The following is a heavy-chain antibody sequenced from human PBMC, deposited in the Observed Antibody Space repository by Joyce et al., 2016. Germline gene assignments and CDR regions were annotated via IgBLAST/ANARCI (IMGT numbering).Heavy chain of an antibody. Sequence: QVQLQESGPGLVKPSETLSLTCTVSGGSIISGSHYWNWIRQSPGKGLEWIGYIYYSGSTDCNPSLKSRATISIDTSKSQFYLNLTSVTAADTALYYCASSTVNWRDSYYVDYWGQGTQVAVSS. CDR2: IYYSGST. CDR3: ASSTVNWRDSYYVDY. D-gene: IGHD2-15*01. V-gene: IGHV4-61*01. CDR1: GGSIISGSHY. J-gene: IGHJ4*02.